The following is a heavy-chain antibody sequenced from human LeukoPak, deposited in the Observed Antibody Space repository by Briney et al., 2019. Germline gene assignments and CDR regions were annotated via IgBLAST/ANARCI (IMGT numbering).Heavy chain of an antibody. J-gene: IGHJ5*02. CDR3: ARGLEPDNWFDP. CDR1: GFTFSSYS. D-gene: IGHD1-1*01. CDR2: ISSSSSYI. Sequence: GGSLRLSCAASGFTFSSYSMNWVRQAPGKGLEWVSSISSSSSYIYYADSVKGRFTISRDNAKNSLYLQMNSLRAEDTAVYYCARGLEPDNWFDPWGQGTLVTVFS. V-gene: IGHV3-21*01.